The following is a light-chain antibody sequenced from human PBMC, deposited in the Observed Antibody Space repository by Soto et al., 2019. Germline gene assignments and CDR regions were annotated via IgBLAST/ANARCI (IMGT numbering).Light chain of an antibody. CDR2: WAS. CDR1: QSVLYSSNNKNY. Sequence: DIVMTQSPDSLAVSLGERATINCKSSQSVLYSSNNKNYLAWYQQKPGQPPKLLIYWASTRESGVPDRFSGSGSGTDFTLTISSVQAEDVAVYYCQQYYSTPPWTFGQGTKVEIK. CDR3: QQYYSTPPWT. V-gene: IGKV4-1*01. J-gene: IGKJ1*01.